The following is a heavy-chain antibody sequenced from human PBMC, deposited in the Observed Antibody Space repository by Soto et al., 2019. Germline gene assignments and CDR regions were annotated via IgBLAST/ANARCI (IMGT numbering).Heavy chain of an antibody. CDR1: GGSISSGGYS. J-gene: IGHJ1*01. CDR2: IYHSGST. D-gene: IGHD2-15*01. Sequence: SETLSLTCAVSGGSISSGGYSWSWIRQPPGKGLEWIGYIYHSGSTYYNPSLKSRVTISVDRSKNQFSLKLSSVTAADTAVYYCASTPNTIGYCSGGSCYPPHFQHWGQGTLVTVSS. CDR3: ASTPNTIGYCSGGSCYPPHFQH. V-gene: IGHV4-30-2*01.